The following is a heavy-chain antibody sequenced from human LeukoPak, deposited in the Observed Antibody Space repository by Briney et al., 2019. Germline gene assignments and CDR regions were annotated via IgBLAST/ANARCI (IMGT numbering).Heavy chain of an antibody. D-gene: IGHD6-19*01. V-gene: IGHV3-74*01. CDR1: GFTFSDSG. Sequence: GGSLRLSCAASGFTFSDSGMHWVRQAPGKGLVWVSRINSDGSSTSYADSVKGRFTISRDNAKNTLYLQMNSLRAEDTAVYYCARNSRYSSGWYYFDYWGQGTLVTVSS. J-gene: IGHJ4*02. CDR2: INSDGSST. CDR3: ARNSRYSSGWYYFDY.